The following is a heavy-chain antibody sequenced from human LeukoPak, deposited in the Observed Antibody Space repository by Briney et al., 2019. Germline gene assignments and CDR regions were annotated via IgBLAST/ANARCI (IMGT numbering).Heavy chain of an antibody. V-gene: IGHV4-34*01. CDR3: ARDLSLDY. J-gene: IGHJ4*02. Sequence: PSETLSLTCAVYGGSFSSYYWSWIRLPPGKGLEWIGYIYHSGSTYYNPSVKSRVTISVDRSKNQFSLKLSSVTAADTAVYYCARDLSLDYWGQGTLVTVSS. CDR1: GGSFSSYY. CDR2: IYHSGST.